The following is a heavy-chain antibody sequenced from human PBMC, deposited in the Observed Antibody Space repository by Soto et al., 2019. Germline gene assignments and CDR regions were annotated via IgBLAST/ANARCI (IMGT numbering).Heavy chain of an antibody. CDR1: GFSLSSTRMA. CDR2: IYWDDDK. J-gene: IGHJ4*02. D-gene: IGHD5-12*01. Sequence: SGPTLVNPTQTLTLTCTFSGFSLSSTRMAVGWIRQPPGKALEWLALIYWDDDKRYSPFLKSRLTITKDTSKNQVVLTMSNMDPVDTAGYYCAHIVVASLGYYFDYWGQETLVTVSS. CDR3: AHIVVASLGYYFDY. V-gene: IGHV2-5*02.